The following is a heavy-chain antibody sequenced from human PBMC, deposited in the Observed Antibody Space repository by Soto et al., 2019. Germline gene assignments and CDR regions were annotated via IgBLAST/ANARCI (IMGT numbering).Heavy chain of an antibody. D-gene: IGHD2-15*01. V-gene: IGHV1-18*04. CDR2: ISAYNGHT. CDR1: GYAFTSYG. CDR3: ATDQTPRSAVRPPAY. Sequence: QVQLVQSGPEVKKPGASVKISCKASGYAFTSYGFSWVRQAPGQGLEWMGWISAYNGHTHYAQNLQGRVTMTTDTSTTTAYMELTSLRSDDTAVYYCATDQTPRSAVRPPAYCAQRTLVTVSS. J-gene: IGHJ4*02.